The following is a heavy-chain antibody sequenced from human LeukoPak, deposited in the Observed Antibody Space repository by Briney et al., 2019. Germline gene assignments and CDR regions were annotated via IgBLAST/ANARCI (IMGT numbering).Heavy chain of an antibody. J-gene: IGHJ6*03. CDR1: GFTFSNAW. V-gene: IGHV3-48*01. CDR3: ARESEYSSSSFYYYYMDV. D-gene: IGHD6-6*01. Sequence: GGSLRLSCAASGFTFSNAWMSWVRQAPGKGLEWVSYISSSSSTIYYADSVKGRFTISRDNAKNSLYLQMNSLRAEDTAVYYCARESEYSSSSFYYYYMDVWGKGTTVTVSS. CDR2: ISSSSSTI.